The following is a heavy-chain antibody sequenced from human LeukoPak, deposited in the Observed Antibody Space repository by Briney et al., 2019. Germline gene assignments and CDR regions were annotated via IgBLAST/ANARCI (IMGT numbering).Heavy chain of an antibody. CDR1: GYTFTSYA. CDR3: ARESHITREDY. CDR2: ISANNGDT. Sequence: ASVKVSCKASGYTFTSYAMHWVRQAPGQRLEWMGWISANNGDTDYPQKFQGRVTMTTDTYTTTAYMELRSLRSDDTATYYCARESHITREDYWGQGTLVTVSS. J-gene: IGHJ4*02. D-gene: IGHD1-14*01. V-gene: IGHV1-3*01.